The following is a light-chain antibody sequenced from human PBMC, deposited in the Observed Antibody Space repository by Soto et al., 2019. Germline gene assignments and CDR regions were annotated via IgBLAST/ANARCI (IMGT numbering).Light chain of an antibody. V-gene: IGKV1-39*01. CDR2: AAS. CDR1: QSISSY. CDR3: QQSYSTRRT. J-gene: IGKJ1*01. Sequence: DIQMTQSPSSLSASVGDRVTITCRASQSISSYLNWYQQKPGKAPKLLIYAASSLQSGVPSRFSGSGSGTDVTLTISSLQPEDFATYSCQQSYSTRRTFGQGTKVEIK.